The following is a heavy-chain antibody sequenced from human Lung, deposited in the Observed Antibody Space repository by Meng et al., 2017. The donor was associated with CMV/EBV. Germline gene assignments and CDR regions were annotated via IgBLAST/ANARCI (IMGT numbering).Heavy chain of an antibody. V-gene: IGHV3-7*01. CDR3: ARDYRAIDY. CDR2: IKEDGSEK. CDR1: GFTLSSYW. D-gene: IGHD1-26*01. Sequence: SCAASGFTLSSYWMSWVRQAPGKGLEWVANIKEDGSEKYYVDSVKGRFTISRDNAKNSLYVQMNSLRGEDTAVYYCARDYRAIDYWGQGTLVTVSS. J-gene: IGHJ4*02.